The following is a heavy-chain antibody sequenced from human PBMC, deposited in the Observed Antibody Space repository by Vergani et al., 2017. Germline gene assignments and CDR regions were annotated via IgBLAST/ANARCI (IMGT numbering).Heavy chain of an antibody. CDR3: ASEKSIVPYFDY. D-gene: IGHD6-6*01. J-gene: IGHJ4*02. CDR2: ITTILGIA. Sequence: QVQLVQSGAEVKKPGSSVKVSCKASGGTFSSYTISWVRQAPGQGLEWMGRITTILGIANYAQKFQGRVTITADKSTSTAYMELSSLRSEDTAVYYCASEKSIVPYFDYWGQGTLVTVSS. CDR1: GGTFSSYT. V-gene: IGHV1-69*02.